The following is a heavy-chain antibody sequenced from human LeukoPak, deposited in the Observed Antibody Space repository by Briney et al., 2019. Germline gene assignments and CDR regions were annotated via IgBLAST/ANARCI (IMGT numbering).Heavy chain of an antibody. D-gene: IGHD6-19*01. CDR3: ASGYTSGWTETPFDY. CDR2: LNPNSAGT. CDR1: GYTFTGDY. Sequence: ASVKVSCEASGYTFTGDYIHWGRQAPGHGLGKMCWLNPNSAGTNYAQKFQGRVTMTRDTSISTAYMELSRLRPGDTAVYYCASGYTSGWTETPFDYWGQGTLVTVSS. J-gene: IGHJ4*02. V-gene: IGHV1-2*02.